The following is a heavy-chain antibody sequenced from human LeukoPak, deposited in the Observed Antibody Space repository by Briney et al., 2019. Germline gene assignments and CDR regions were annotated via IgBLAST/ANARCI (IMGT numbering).Heavy chain of an antibody. CDR1: GFTFSSYE. CDR3: ARDITMVRGVDSDY. J-gene: IGHJ4*02. Sequence: PGGSLRLSCAASGFTFSSYEMNWVRQAPGKGLEWVSYISSSGSTIYYADSVKGRFTISRDNAKNSLYLQMNSLRAEDTAVYYCARDITMVRGVDSDYWGQGTLVTVSS. D-gene: IGHD3-10*01. CDR2: ISSSGSTI. V-gene: IGHV3-48*03.